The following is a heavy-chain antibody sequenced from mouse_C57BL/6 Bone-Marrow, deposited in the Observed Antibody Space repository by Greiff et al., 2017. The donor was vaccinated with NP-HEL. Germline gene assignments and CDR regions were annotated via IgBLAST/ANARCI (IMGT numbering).Heavy chain of an antibody. V-gene: IGHV5-9*01. CDR1: GFTFSSYT. D-gene: IGHD1-1*01. CDR3: ARGPYYGSSFDY. Sequence: EVQLVESGGGLVKPGGSLKLSCAASGFTFSSYTMSWVRQTPEKRLEWVATISGGGGNTYYPDSVKGRFTISRDNAKNTLYLQMSSLRSEDTALYYGARGPYYGSSFDYWGQGTTLTVSS. CDR2: ISGGGGNT. J-gene: IGHJ2*01.